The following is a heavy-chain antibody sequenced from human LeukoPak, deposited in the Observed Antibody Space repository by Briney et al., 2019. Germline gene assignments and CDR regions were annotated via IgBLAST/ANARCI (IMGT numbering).Heavy chain of an antibody. CDR3: ARFGALVPAAGWYFDY. CDR1: GGSISSGGYY. V-gene: IGHV4-39*07. CDR2: INHSGST. J-gene: IGHJ4*02. Sequence: PSETLSLTCTVSGGSISSGGYYWSWIRQPPGKGLEWIGEINHSGSTNYNPSLKSRVTISVDTSKNQFSLKLSSVTAADTAVYYCARFGALVPAAGWYFDYWGQGTLVTVSS. D-gene: IGHD2-2*01.